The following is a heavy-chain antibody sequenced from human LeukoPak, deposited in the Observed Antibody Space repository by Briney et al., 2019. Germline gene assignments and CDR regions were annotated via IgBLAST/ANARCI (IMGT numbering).Heavy chain of an antibody. CDR1: GFTFSNYG. D-gene: IGHD3-10*01. J-gene: IGHJ2*01. CDR2: VRGSGTNT. CDR3: AKGFYGSRYWYFDL. V-gene: IGHV3-23*01. Sequence: GGTLRLSCAAPGFTFSNYGLSWVRQAPGKGLEWVSTVRGSGTNTFYADSVKGRFTISRDNSKNPLYLQMNSLRAEDTAVYFCAKGFYGSRYWYFDLWGRGTLVTVSS.